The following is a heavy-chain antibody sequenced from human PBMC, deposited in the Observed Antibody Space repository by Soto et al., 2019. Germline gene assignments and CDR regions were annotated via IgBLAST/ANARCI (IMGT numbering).Heavy chain of an antibody. CDR3: ARDGMTTGDT. J-gene: IGHJ4*02. Sequence: PSEILSLTCIASGLSVRSYTWSWVRQPANKGLEWIGRVFSSVSATYNPSLKSRVSISMDMPENRISLKLDSVTAADAGVYFCARDGMTTGDTWGPGTLVTVSS. D-gene: IGHD2-21*02. CDR2: VFSSVSA. CDR1: GLSVRSYT. V-gene: IGHV4-4*07.